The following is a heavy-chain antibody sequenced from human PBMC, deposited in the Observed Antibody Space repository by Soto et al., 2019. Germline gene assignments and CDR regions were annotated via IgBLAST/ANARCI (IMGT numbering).Heavy chain of an antibody. CDR2: INHSGST. CDR1: GGSFSGYY. V-gene: IGHV4-34*01. Sequence: PSETLSLTCAVYGGSFSGYYWSWIRQPPGKGLEWIGEINHSGSTNYNPSLKSRVTISVDTSKNQFSLKLSSVTAADTAVYYCASGRIFGVVRGYYYGMDVWGQGTTVTVSS. D-gene: IGHD3-3*01. J-gene: IGHJ6*02. CDR3: ASGRIFGVVRGYYYGMDV.